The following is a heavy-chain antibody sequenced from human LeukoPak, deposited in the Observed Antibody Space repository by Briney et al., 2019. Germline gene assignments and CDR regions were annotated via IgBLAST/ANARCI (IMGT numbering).Heavy chain of an antibody. CDR1: GGSISRYY. J-gene: IGHJ4*02. CDR3: ARTAKYYYGSETYCFFDY. D-gene: IGHD3-10*01. Sequence: SETLSLTCTVSGGSISRYYWSWIRQPPGKGLEWIGYISYTGSTTYNSSLKSRVTISLDTSQNQFSLKLTSVTPADTAVYYCARTAKYYYGSETYCFFDYWGQGTLVTVSS. V-gene: IGHV4-59*01. CDR2: ISYTGST.